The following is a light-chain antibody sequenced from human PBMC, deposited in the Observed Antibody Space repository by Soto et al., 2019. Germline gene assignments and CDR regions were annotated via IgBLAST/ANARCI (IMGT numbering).Light chain of an antibody. CDR2: KAS. CDR3: QQYNAYPNT. J-gene: IGKJ2*01. V-gene: IGKV1-5*03. Sequence: DVQMTQSPSTLSASVGDTVTITCRASQSVDVWLAWYHQKPGKPPELIIYKASILETVVQSRFTGGGSGTYFSLTISGLQPDDLGTYYCQQYNAYPNTFGQGTKLE. CDR1: QSVDVW.